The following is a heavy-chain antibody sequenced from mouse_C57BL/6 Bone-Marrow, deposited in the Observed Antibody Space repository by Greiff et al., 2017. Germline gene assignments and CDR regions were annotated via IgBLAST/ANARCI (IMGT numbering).Heavy chain of an antibody. Sequence: VQLQQSGAELARPGASVKLSCKASGYTFTSYGISWVKQRTGQGLEWIGEIYPRSGNTYYNEKFKGKATLTADKSSSTAYMWLRSLTSEDSAVYFCARGSYYGSSYWYFDVWGTGTTVTVSS. CDR3: ARGSYYGSSYWYFDV. J-gene: IGHJ1*03. CDR1: GYTFTSYG. CDR2: IYPRSGNT. V-gene: IGHV1-81*01. D-gene: IGHD1-1*01.